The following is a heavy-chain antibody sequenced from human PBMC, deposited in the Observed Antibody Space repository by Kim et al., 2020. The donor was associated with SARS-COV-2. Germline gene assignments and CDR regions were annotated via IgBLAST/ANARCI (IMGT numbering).Heavy chain of an antibody. CDR1: GFTFSSYS. Sequence: GGSLRLSCAASGFTFSSYSMNWVRQAPGKGLEWVSSISSSSSYIYYADSVKGRFTISRDNAKNSLYLQMNSLRAEDTAVYYCARAPTYYYDSSGPDYWGQGTLVTVSS. CDR3: ARAPTYYYDSSGPDY. CDR2: ISSSSSYI. D-gene: IGHD3-22*01. J-gene: IGHJ4*02. V-gene: IGHV3-21*01.